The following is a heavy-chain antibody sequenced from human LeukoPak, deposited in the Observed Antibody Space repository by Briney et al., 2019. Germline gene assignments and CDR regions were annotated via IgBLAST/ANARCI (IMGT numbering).Heavy chain of an antibody. CDR1: GGSISSYY. CDR3: ARDVVLMVYATGPQNAFDI. CDR2: IYTSGST. J-gene: IGHJ3*02. D-gene: IGHD2-8*01. Sequence: SETLSLTCTVSGGSISSYYWSWIRQPAGKGLEWIGRIYTSGSTNYNPSLKSRVTMSVDTSKNQFSLKLSSVTAADTAVYYCARDVVLMVYATGPQNAFDIWGQGTMVTVSS. V-gene: IGHV4-4*07.